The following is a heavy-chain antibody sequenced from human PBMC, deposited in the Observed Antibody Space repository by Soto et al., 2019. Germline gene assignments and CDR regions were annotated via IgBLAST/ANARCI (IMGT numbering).Heavy chain of an antibody. D-gene: IGHD1-1*01. Sequence: GGSLRLSCSASGFTFIDYSMSWFRQTPERGLEWVSTLTRGGTSYYADSVQGRFTVSRDNSKNTVSLQMHSLRAEDTALYYCTKRATTVPTPGNYFDSWGQGTLVTVSS. CDR1: GFTFIDYS. CDR3: TKRATTVPTPGNYFDS. J-gene: IGHJ4*02. V-gene: IGHV3-23*01. CDR2: LTRGGTS.